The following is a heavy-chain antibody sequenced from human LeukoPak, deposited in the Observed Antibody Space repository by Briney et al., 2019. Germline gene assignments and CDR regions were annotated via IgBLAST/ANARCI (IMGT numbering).Heavy chain of an antibody. CDR1: GFTFSDYA. Sequence: GGSLRLSCAASGFTFSDYAMTWVRQAPGKGLEWVAFIRYDGSNKYYADSVKGRFTISRDDSKNTLYLQMNSLRAEDTAVYYCAKAPRRWLPTLFDYWGQGTLVTVSS. D-gene: IGHD5-24*01. J-gene: IGHJ4*02. V-gene: IGHV3-30*02. CDR3: AKAPRRWLPTLFDY. CDR2: IRYDGSNK.